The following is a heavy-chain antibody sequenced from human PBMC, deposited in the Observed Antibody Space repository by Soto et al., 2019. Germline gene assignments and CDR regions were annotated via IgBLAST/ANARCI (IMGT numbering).Heavy chain of an antibody. V-gene: IGHV1-18*01. CDR3: ARGGIASPVYYYGMDV. D-gene: IGHD6-13*01. CDR2: ISAYNSNT. J-gene: IGHJ6*02. Sequence: VSVKVSCKASGYTFTNYGISWVRQAPGQGLEWMGWISAYNSNTDYVQQLQDRVTMTTDTSTSTAYMELRSLRSDDTAVYYCARGGIASPVYYYGMDVWGQGTTVTVSS. CDR1: GYTFTNYG.